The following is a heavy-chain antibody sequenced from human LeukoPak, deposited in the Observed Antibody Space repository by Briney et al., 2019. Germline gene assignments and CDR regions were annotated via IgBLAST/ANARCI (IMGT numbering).Heavy chain of an antibody. CDR3: ARKGGTRGPLNY. CDR2: TKQDGSET. V-gene: IGHV3-7*01. J-gene: IGHJ4*02. CDR1: GFTFSNYW. Sequence: GGSLRLSCAASGFTFSNYWMSWVRQAPGEGLEWVANTKQDGSETYYVDSVKGRFTISRDNAKNSLFLQMNSLTAEDTAVYYCARKGGTRGPLNYWGQGTLVTVSS. D-gene: IGHD2-8*01.